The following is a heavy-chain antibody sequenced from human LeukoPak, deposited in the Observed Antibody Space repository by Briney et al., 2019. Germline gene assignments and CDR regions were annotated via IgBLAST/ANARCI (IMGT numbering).Heavy chain of an antibody. CDR1: GHTLTEIS. D-gene: IGHD3-22*01. CDR2: VDPEDGET. J-gene: IGHJ3*02. Sequence: ASVKVSCKASGHTLTEISMHWVRQAPGKGCEWMGGVDPEDGETIYAQKFQGRVTTTDDPSTDTAYMELSSLRSEDTAVYYCVTHFDSSGPDAFDIWGQGTMVTVSS. V-gene: IGHV1-24*01. CDR3: VTHFDSSGPDAFDI.